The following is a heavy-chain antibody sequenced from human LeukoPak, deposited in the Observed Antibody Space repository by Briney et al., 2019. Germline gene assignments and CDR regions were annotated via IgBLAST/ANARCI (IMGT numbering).Heavy chain of an antibody. CDR2: INQDGSEK. CDR1: GFTFSSYW. Sequence: PAVSLRLSCAASGFTFSSYWMTWVRQAPGKGLEWVANINQDGSEKYYVDSVKGRFTISRDNARNSLYLQMNSLRAEDTAVYYCARAISGIEDYWGQGTLVTVSS. J-gene: IGHJ4*02. D-gene: IGHD3-10*01. V-gene: IGHV3-7*01. CDR3: ARAISGIEDY.